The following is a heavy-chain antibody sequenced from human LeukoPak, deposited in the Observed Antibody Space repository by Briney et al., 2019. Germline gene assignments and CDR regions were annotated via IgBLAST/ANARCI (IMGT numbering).Heavy chain of an antibody. V-gene: IGHV3-21*01. J-gene: IGHJ3*02. Sequence: GGSLRLSCAASGFSVSSNYMSWVRQAPGEGLEWVSSIRSSSSNIFYVDSVKGRFTISRDNAKDSLFLQMNSLRAEDTAVYYCARVDASDAFDIWGQGTMVTVSS. D-gene: IGHD2-2*01. CDR2: IRSSSSNI. CDR3: ARVDASDAFDI. CDR1: GFSVSSNY.